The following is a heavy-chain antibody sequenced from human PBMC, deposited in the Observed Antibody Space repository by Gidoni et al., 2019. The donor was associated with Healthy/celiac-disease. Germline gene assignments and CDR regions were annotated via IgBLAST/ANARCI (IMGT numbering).Heavy chain of an antibody. CDR3: AKDTAYCGGDCLMDV. Sequence: EVQLLESGGGLVQPGGSLRLSCAASGFTFSSYAMSWVRQAPGKGLECVSAISGSGGSTYYADSVKGRFTISRDNSKNPLYLQMNSLSAEDTAVYYCAKDTAYCGGDCLMDVWGQGTTVTVSS. CDR1: GFTFSSYA. V-gene: IGHV3-23*01. J-gene: IGHJ6*02. D-gene: IGHD2-21*02. CDR2: ISGSGGST.